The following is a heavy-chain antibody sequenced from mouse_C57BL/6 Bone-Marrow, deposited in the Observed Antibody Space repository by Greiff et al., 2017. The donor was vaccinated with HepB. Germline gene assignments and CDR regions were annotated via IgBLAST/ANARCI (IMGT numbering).Heavy chain of an antibody. Sequence: EVKLQESGPELVKPGASVKIPCKASGYTFTDYNMDWVKQSHGKSLEWIGDINPNNGGTIYNQKFKGKATLTVDKSSSTAYMELRSLTSEDTAVYYCATKLDSSGLYAMDYWGQGTSVTVSS. CDR1: GYTFTDYN. J-gene: IGHJ4*01. CDR3: ATKLDSSGLYAMDY. D-gene: IGHD3-2*02. CDR2: INPNNGGT. V-gene: IGHV1-18*01.